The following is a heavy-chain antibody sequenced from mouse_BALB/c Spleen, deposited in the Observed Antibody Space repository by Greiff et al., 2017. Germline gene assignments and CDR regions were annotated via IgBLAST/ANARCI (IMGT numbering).Heavy chain of an antibody. Sequence: EVKLEESGPSLVKPSQTLSLTCSVSGFSFTSYYWNWIRKSPGNKLEYMGYISYSGSTYYNPSLISRISITRDTSKNQYYLQLNSVTTEDTATYCCAYGIFFDYWGQGTTLTVSS. D-gene: IGHD2-1*01. CDR2: ISYSGST. CDR3: AYGIFFDY. V-gene: IGHV3-8*02. J-gene: IGHJ2*01. CDR1: GFSFTSYY.